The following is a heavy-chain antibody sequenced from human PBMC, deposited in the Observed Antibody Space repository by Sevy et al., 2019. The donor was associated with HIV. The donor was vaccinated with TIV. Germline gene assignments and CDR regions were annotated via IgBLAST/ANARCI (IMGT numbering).Heavy chain of an antibody. CDR1: GYTFTSYG. CDR3: ATGSGSYYALPYFDY. D-gene: IGHD3-10*01. CDR2: ISAYNGNT. V-gene: IGHV1-18*01. J-gene: IGHJ4*02. Sequence: ASVKVSCKASGYTFTSYGISWVRQAPGQGLEWMGWISAYNGNTNYAQKLQGRVTMTTDTSTSTAYMELKSLRSDDTAVYYCATGSGSYYALPYFDYWGQGTLVTVSS.